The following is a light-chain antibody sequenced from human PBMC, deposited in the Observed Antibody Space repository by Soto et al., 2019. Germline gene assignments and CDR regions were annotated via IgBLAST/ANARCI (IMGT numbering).Light chain of an antibody. V-gene: IGLV2-8*01. CDR3: SSYAGSNRV. CDR2: EVS. Sequence: QSALTQPASVSGSPGQSITISCTGTNSDVGGYNFVSWYQQHPGKAPKLMIYEVSKRPSGVPDRFSGSKSGNTASLTVSGLQAEDEADYYCSSYAGSNRVFGTGTKLTVL. CDR1: NSDVGGYNF. J-gene: IGLJ1*01.